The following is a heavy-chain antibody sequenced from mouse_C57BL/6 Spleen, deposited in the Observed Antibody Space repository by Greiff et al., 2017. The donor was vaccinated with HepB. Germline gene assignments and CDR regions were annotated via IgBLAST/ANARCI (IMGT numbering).Heavy chain of an antibody. D-gene: IGHD3-2*02. CDR1: GYTFTSYW. Sequence: QVQLQQPGAELVKPGASVKLSCKASGYTFTSYWMQWVKQRPGQGLEWIGEIDPSDSYTNYNQKFKGKATLTVDTSSSTAYMQLSSLTSEDSAVYYCARESLAQASGDWGQGTTLTVSS. V-gene: IGHV1-50*01. CDR3: ARESLAQASGD. CDR2: IDPSDSYT. J-gene: IGHJ2*01.